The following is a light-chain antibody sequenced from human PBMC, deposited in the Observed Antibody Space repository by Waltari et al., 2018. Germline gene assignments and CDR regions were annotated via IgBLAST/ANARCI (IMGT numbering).Light chain of an antibody. CDR3: GTWDSSLSAGV. Sequence: QSVLTQPPSVSAAPGQKVTISCSGTSSHIGNNYVTWYQQLPGTAPKFLIYDNNKRPSGIPDRFSGSKSGPSATLGITGLQTGDEADYYCGTWDSSLSAGVFGGGTKLTVL. CDR2: DNN. V-gene: IGLV1-51*01. J-gene: IGLJ3*02. CDR1: SSHIGNNY.